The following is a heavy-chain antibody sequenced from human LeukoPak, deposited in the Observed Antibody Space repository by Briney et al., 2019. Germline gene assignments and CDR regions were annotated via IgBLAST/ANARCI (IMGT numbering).Heavy chain of an antibody. D-gene: IGHD4-17*01. V-gene: IGHV3-20*04. CDR3: ASLVTTSSPSDY. Sequence: GGSLRLSCAASGFTFDDYGMSWVRQAPGKGLELVSGINWNGGSTGYADSVKGRFTISRDNAKNSLYLQMNSLRAEDTALYYCASLVTTSSPSDYWGQGTLVTVSS. CDR2: INWNGGST. J-gene: IGHJ4*02. CDR1: GFTFDDYG.